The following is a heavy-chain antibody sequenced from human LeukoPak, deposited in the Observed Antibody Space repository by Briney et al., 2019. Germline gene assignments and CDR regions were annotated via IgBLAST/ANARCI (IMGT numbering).Heavy chain of an antibody. J-gene: IGHJ4*02. CDR2: ISGSGGST. D-gene: IGHD3-22*01. Sequence: PGGSLRLSCAASGFTFSSYGMSWVRQAPGKGLEWVSAISGSGGSTYYADSVKGRFTISRDNSKNTLYLQMNSLRAEDTAVYYCAKDPYDSSGYFFDYWGQGTLVTVSS. CDR3: AKDPYDSSGYFFDY. V-gene: IGHV3-23*01. CDR1: GFTFSSYG.